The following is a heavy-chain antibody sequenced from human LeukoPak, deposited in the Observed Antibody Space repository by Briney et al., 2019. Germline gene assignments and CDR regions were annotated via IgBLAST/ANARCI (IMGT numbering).Heavy chain of an antibody. J-gene: IGHJ6*03. D-gene: IGHD7-27*01. V-gene: IGHV3-23*01. CDR1: GFTFSRFA. CDR2: MSVSGGPT. CDR3: AKAPATGEGYYFYYMDV. Sequence: GSLILSCAASGFTFSRFAMSWVRQAPGKGLEWVSAMSVSGGPTYYADSVKGRFTISRDDSKNTLYLQMNSLGADDTAVYYCAKAPATGEGYYFYYMDVWGKGTTVTVSS.